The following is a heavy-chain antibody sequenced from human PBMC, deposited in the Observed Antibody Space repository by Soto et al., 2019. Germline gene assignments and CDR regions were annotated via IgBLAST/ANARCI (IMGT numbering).Heavy chain of an antibody. V-gene: IGHV1-18*01. CDR2: ISAYNGNT. Sequence: QVQLVQSGAEVKKPGASVKVSCKASGYTFTSYGISWVRQAPGQGLEWMGWISAYNGNTNYAQKLQGRVTMTTDTSTRTAYMELRSLRSDDTAVYYCAIDPRGYDLYYYYGMDVWGQGTTVTVSS. CDR3: AIDPRGYDLYYYYGMDV. D-gene: IGHD5-12*01. CDR1: GYTFTSYG. J-gene: IGHJ6*02.